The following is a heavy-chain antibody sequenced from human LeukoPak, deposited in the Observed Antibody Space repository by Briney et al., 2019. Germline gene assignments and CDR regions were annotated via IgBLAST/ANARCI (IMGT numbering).Heavy chain of an antibody. CDR1: GGSISSTGYS. D-gene: IGHD6-19*01. J-gene: IGHJ3*01. Sequence: SETLSLTCTVSGGSISSTGYSWTWIRQPAGKGLEWIGRVYVTGSTDQNPSLKSRVTVSMDRSKNQFSLQMSSVTAADTAIYYCTRGWSSAGVFDVWGQGIMVIVSS. CDR3: TRGWSSAGVFDV. V-gene: IGHV4-61*02. CDR2: VYVTGST.